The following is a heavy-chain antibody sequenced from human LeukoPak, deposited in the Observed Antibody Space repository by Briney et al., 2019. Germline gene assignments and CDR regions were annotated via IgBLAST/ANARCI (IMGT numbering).Heavy chain of an antibody. J-gene: IGHJ4*02. D-gene: IGHD6-13*01. V-gene: IGHV4-39*01. CDR3: ARGLTMAATAQ. CDR1: GGSISSGDYY. CDR2: VSYSGST. Sequence: PSQTLSLTCTVSGGSISSGDYYWSWIRQPPGKGLEWIGSVSYSGSTYYNPSLKSRVTISVDTSKNQFSLRLSSVTAADTAVYYCARGLTMAATAQWGRGTLVTVSS.